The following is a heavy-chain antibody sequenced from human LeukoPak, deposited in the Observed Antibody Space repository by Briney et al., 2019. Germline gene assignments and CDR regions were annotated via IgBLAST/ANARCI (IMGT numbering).Heavy chain of an antibody. CDR2: IYSGGST. CDR1: GFTFSSSA. J-gene: IGHJ6*02. D-gene: IGHD3-22*01. CDR3: ARDPLYYYDSSGYYSHYYGMDV. V-gene: IGHV3-53*04. Sequence: GGSLRLPCAASGFTFSSSAMSWVRQAPGKGLEWVSVIYSGGSTYYADSVKGRFTISRHNSKNTLYLQMNSLRAEDTAVYYCARDPLYYYDSSGYYSHYYGMDVWGQGTTVTVSS.